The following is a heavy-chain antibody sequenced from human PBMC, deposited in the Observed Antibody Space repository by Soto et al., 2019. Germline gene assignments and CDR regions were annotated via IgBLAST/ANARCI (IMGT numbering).Heavy chain of an antibody. D-gene: IGHD3-22*01. CDR2: INHSGST. CDR1: GGSFSGYY. J-gene: IGHJ4*02. V-gene: IGHV4-34*01. CDR3: ARVKIRMYYYDSSGYYYNPLKPAYFDY. Sequence: SETLSLTCAVYGGSFSGYYWSWIRQPPGKGLEWIGEINHSGSTNYNPSLKSRVTISVDTSKNQFSLKLSSVTAADTAVYYCARVKIRMYYYDSSGYYYNPLKPAYFDYWGQGTLVTVSS.